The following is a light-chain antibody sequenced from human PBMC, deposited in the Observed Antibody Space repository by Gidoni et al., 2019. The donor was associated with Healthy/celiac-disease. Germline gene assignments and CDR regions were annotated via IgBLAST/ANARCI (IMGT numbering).Light chain of an antibody. CDR3: AAWYDSLNGLV. CDR1: SANIRSTT. V-gene: IGLV1-44*01. Sequence: QSVLTQPPPASGTPGQTITTSCSGRSANIRSTTGNWYQQLPGTAPTLLIYSNNQRPSGVPVRFSGSKSVTSPSLAISGLQSEDEADYYCAAWYDSLNGLVFGGGTKLTVL. CDR2: SNN. J-gene: IGLJ2*01.